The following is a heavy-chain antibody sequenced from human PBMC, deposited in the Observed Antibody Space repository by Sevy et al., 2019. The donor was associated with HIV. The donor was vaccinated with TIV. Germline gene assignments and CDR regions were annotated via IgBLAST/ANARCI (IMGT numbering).Heavy chain of an antibody. CDR1: GYRFSSYW. CDR3: ARRFYDSTGYPQYFFDY. Sequence: GESLKISCRASGYRFSSYWIAWVRQVPGKGLEWMGIIYPDDSDIRYSPSLQGQVTISVDKSISTAYLQWSSLEASDTAMYFCARRFYDSTGYPQYFFDYWGPGTLVTVSS. V-gene: IGHV5-51*01. CDR2: IYPDDSDI. J-gene: IGHJ4*02. D-gene: IGHD3-22*01.